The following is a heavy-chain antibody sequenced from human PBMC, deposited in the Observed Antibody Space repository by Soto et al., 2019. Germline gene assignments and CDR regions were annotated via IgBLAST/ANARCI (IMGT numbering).Heavy chain of an antibody. CDR3: ARNVDTAMGSFDH. CDR1: GGSISSYY. J-gene: IGHJ4*02. D-gene: IGHD5-18*01. CDR2: IYYSGIT. V-gene: IGHV4-59*01. Sequence: NPSETLSLTCTVSGGSISSYYWSWIRQPPGKRPEWIGYIYYSGITKYNPSLKSRVTISVDTSKNQFSLKLSSVTAADTAVYYCARNVDTAMGSFDHWGQGILVTVSS.